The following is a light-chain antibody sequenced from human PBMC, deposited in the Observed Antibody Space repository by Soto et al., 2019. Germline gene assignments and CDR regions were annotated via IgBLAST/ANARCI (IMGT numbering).Light chain of an antibody. V-gene: IGKV1-5*03. Sequence: DIQMTQSPSTLSASVGDRVTITCRASQRVIRWLAWYQQKPGKAPKLLIYKASTLESGVPSRFSGSGSGTEFTLAISSLQPDDSATYYCQQYNDNWTFGQGTKVEIK. CDR1: QRVIRW. J-gene: IGKJ1*01. CDR3: QQYNDNWT. CDR2: KAS.